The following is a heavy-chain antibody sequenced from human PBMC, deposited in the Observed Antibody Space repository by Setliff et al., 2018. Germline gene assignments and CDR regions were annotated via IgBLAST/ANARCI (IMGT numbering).Heavy chain of an antibody. CDR1: GGSISSYY. D-gene: IGHD2-2*01. J-gene: IGHJ6*03. CDR3: AREPTRTGGFYYLDV. CDR2: IYTSGST. Sequence: SETLSLTCTVSGGSISSYYWSWIRQPPWKGLEWIGYIYTSGSTNYNPSLKSRVTISLDTSKNQFSLKLSSVTAADTAVYYCAREPTRTGGFYYLDVWGEGTTVTVSS. V-gene: IGHV4-4*08.